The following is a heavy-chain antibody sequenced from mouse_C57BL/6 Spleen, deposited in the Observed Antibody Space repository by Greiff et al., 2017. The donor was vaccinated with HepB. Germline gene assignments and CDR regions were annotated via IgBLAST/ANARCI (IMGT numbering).Heavy chain of an antibody. V-gene: IGHV1-62-2*01. CDR1: GYTFTEYT. J-gene: IGHJ2*01. CDR2: FYPGSGSI. CDR3: ARHEGDYSNYGYVDY. Sequence: VQLVESGAELVKPGASVKLSCKASGYTFTEYTIHWVKQRSGQGLEWIGWFYPGSGSIKYNEKFKDKATLTADKSSTPFYMELSRLTSEDSAVYCGARHEGDYSNYGYVDYWGQGTTLTVSS. D-gene: IGHD2-5*01.